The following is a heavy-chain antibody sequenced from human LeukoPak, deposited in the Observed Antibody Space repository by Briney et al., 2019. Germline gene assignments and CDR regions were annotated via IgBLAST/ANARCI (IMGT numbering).Heavy chain of an antibody. CDR3: ARVSYYGSSGKANSYMDV. CDR1: GGSFSGYY. J-gene: IGHJ6*03. V-gene: IGHV4-34*01. Sequence: PSETLSLTCAVYGGSFSGYYWSWIRQPPGKGLEWIGEINHSGSTNYNPSLKSRVTISVDTSKNQFSLKLSSVTAADTAVYYCARVSYYGSSGKANSYMDVWGKGTTVTISS. D-gene: IGHD3-22*01. CDR2: INHSGST.